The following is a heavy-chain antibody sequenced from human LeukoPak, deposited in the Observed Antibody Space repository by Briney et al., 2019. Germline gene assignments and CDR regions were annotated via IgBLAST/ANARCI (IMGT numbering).Heavy chain of an antibody. CDR2: INTRGDYK. CDR1: GFTFCSYS. J-gene: IGHJ6*03. CDR3: ARELVVQQDMDV. Sequence: GGSLRLSCQLSGFTFCSYSLKWVRQAAGNGMEWVSSINTRGDYKYHANSLQRRFTISRDNPMNSLSLQMNSLRLEDTTVYYCARELVVQQDMDVWGKGTTVTVSS. V-gene: IGHV3-21*03. D-gene: IGHD6-13*01.